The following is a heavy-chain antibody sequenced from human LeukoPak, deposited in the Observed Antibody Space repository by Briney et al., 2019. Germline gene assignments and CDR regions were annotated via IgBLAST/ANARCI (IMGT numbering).Heavy chain of an antibody. CDR2: ISSSSSYI. J-gene: IGHJ4*02. D-gene: IGHD6-6*01. Sequence: GGSLRLSCAASGFTFSSYSMNWVRQAPGKGLEWVSSISSSSSYIYYADSVKGRFTISRDNAKNSLYLQMNSLRAEDTAVYYCAKNRKSSSSDFDYWGQGTLVTVSS. CDR1: GFTFSSYS. V-gene: IGHV3-21*01. CDR3: AKNRKSSSSDFDY.